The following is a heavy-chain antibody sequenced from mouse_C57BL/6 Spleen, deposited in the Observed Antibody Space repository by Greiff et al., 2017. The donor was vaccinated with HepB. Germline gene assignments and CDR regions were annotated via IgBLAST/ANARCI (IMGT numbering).Heavy chain of an antibody. CDR3: ARITTVVAREFAY. V-gene: IGHV1-26*01. Sequence: EVQLQQSGPELVKPGASVKISCKASGYTFTDYYMNWVKQSHGKSLEWIGDINPNNGGTSYNQKFKGKATLTVDKSSSTAYMERRSLTSEDSEVYYCARITTVVAREFAYWGQGTLVTVSA. J-gene: IGHJ3*01. CDR2: INPNNGGT. D-gene: IGHD1-1*01. CDR1: GYTFTDYY.